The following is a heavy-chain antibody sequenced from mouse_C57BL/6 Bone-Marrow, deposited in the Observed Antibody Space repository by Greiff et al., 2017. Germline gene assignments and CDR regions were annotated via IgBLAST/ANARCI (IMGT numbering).Heavy chain of an antibody. V-gene: IGHV5-12*01. D-gene: IGHD4-1*02. CDR1: GFTFSDYY. CDR2: ISNGGGST. J-gene: IGHJ4*01. Sequence: EVKLVESGGGLVQPGGSLKLSCAASGFTFSDYYMYWVRQTPEKRLEWVAYISNGGGSTYYPDTVKGRFTISRDNAKNTLYLQMSRLKSEDTAMYYCARPSNWGGAMDYWGQGTSVTVSS. CDR3: ARPSNWGGAMDY.